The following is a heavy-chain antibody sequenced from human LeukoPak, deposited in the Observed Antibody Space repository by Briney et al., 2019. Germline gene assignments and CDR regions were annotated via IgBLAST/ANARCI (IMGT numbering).Heavy chain of an antibody. CDR2: ISSSSSYI. CDR3: AREGAAADTHWFDP. Sequence: GGSLRLSCAASGFTFSSYSMNWVRQAPGKGLEWVSSISSSSSYIYYADSVKGRFTISRDNAKNSLYLQMNSLRAEDTAVYYCAREGAAADTHWFDPWGQGTLVTVSS. J-gene: IGHJ5*02. D-gene: IGHD6-13*01. V-gene: IGHV3-21*01. CDR1: GFTFSSYS.